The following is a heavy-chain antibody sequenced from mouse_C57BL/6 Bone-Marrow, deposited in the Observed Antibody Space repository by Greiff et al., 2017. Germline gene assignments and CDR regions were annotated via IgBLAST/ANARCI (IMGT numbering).Heavy chain of an antibody. CDR3: ARSNYSNYEVFAY. CDR1: GYTFTSYW. V-gene: IGHV1-7*01. Sequence: QVQLQQPGAELAKPGASVKLSCKASGYTFTSYWMHWVKQRPGQGLEWIGYINPSSGYTKYNQKFKDKATLTADKSSSTAYMQLSSLTYEDSAVYYCARSNYSNYEVFAYWGQGTLVTVSA. J-gene: IGHJ3*01. D-gene: IGHD2-5*01. CDR2: INPSSGYT.